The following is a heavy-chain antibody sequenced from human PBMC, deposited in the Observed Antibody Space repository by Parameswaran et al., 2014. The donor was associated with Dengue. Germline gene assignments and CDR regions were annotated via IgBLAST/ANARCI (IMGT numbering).Heavy chain of an antibody. J-gene: IGHJ4*02. D-gene: IGHD2-2*01. Sequence: WVRQAPGQGLEWMGWISAYNGNTNYAQKLQGRVTMTTDTSTSTAYMELRSLRSDDTAVYYCARSPLVGLGVVVPAAMAYWGQGTLVTVSS. CDR3: ARSPLVGLGVVVPAAMAY. V-gene: IGHV1-18*01. CDR2: ISAYNGNT.